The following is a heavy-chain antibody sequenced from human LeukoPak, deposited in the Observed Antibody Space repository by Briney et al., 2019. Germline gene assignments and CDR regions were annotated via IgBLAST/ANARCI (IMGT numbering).Heavy chain of an antibody. CDR3: AKARSVMVYASLDY. CDR1: GFTFSSYA. Sequence: GGSLRLSCAASGFTFSSYAMSWVRQAPGKGLEWVSAISGSGGSTYYADSVKGRFTISRDNSKNTLYLQMNSLRAEDTAVYYCAKARSVMVYASLDYWGQGTLVTVSS. V-gene: IGHV3-23*01. CDR2: ISGSGGST. J-gene: IGHJ4*02. D-gene: IGHD2-8*01.